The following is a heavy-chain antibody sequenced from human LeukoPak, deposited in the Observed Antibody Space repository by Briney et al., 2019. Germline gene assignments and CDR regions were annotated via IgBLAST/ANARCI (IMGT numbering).Heavy chain of an antibody. D-gene: IGHD2-15*01. J-gene: IGHJ2*01. CDR2: IYYSGST. CDR3: YEDYSPYWYFDL. Sequence: PSETLSLTCTVSGGSISSSSYYWGWIRQPPGKGLEWIGSIYYSGSTYYNPSLKSRVTISVDTSKNQFSLKLSSVTAADTAVYYCYEDYSPYWYFDLWGRGTLVTVSS. CDR1: GGSISSSSYY. V-gene: IGHV4-39*01.